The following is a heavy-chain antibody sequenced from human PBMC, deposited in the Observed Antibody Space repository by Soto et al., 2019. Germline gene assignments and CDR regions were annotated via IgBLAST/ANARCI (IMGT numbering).Heavy chain of an antibody. CDR1: GLTFSSYG. J-gene: IGHJ5*02. Sequence: PGGSLRLSCAASGLTFSSYGMHWVRQAPGKGLEWVAVISYDGSNKYYADSVKGRFTISRDNSKNTLYLQMNSLRAEDTAVYYCAKSSSYYGSGSSETNHNLNWFDPWGQGTLVTVSS. CDR2: ISYDGSNK. V-gene: IGHV3-30*18. CDR3: AKSSSYYGSGSSETNHNLNWFDP. D-gene: IGHD3-10*01.